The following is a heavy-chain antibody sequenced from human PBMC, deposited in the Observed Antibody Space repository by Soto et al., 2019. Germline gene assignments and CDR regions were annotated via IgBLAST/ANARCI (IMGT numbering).Heavy chain of an antibody. CDR3: ARQEKGSYYYVSTGVDV. V-gene: IGHV4-39*01. D-gene: IGHD3-22*01. CDR1: GGSITSSSYY. J-gene: IGHJ6*02. CDR2: IYYSGTT. Sequence: QLQLQESGPGLVKPSETLSLICTVSGGSITSSSYYWGWIRQPPGKGLEWIGSIYYSGTTKYNQSLMSRVTISVDTSKNQFSLKLSSVTAADTAVYFCARQEKGSYYYVSTGVDVWGQGTTVTVSS.